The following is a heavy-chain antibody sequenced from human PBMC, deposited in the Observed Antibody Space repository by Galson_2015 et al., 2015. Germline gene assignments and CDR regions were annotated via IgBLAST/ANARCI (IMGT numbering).Heavy chain of an antibody. J-gene: IGHJ4*02. D-gene: IGHD6-13*01. Sequence: SLRLSCAASGFTFSSYAMHWVRQAPGKGLEWVAVISYDGSNKYYADSVKGRFTISRDNSKNTLYLQMNSLRAEDTAVYYCARGSVIAAAGMVDYWGQGTLVTVSS. CDR1: GFTFSSYA. CDR2: ISYDGSNK. V-gene: IGHV3-30-3*01. CDR3: ARGSVIAAAGMVDY.